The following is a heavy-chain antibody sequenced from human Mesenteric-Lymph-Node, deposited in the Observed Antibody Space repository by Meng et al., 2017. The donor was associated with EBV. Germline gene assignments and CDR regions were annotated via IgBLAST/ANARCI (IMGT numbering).Heavy chain of an antibody. Sequence: QVQLQQWGAXLLKPXXXLSLTCAVYGGSFSGDYWTWIRQPPGKGLEWIGEILRTGGTTYSPSLKSRVTISIDTSKNQFSLKVRSVTAADTAVYYCARRKSGWNRYYLDYWGQGALVTVAS. CDR1: GGSFSGDY. CDR2: ILRTGGT. D-gene: IGHD3-22*01. V-gene: IGHV4-34*12. CDR3: ARRKSGWNRYYLDY. J-gene: IGHJ4*02.